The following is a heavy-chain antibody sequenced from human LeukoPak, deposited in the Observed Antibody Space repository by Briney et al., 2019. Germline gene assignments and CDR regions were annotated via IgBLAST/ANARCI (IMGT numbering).Heavy chain of an antibody. CDR1: GYTFTNYG. J-gene: IGHJ5*02. D-gene: IGHD2-2*01. CDR2: ISGYNGNTNYDGNT. Sequence: PGASVKVSCKASGYTFTNYGISWVRQAPGQGLEWMGWISGYNGNTNYDGNTNYAQKFQGRVTMSTDASTSTAYMELRSLRSDDTAVYYCARAVPATAGGVGNWFDPWGQGTLVTVSA. CDR3: ARAVPATAGGVGNWFDP. V-gene: IGHV1-18*01.